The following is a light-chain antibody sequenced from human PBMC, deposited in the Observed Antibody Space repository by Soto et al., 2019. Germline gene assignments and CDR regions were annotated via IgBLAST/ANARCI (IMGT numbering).Light chain of an antibody. CDR3: QQYGSSPLT. J-gene: IGKJ4*01. CDR2: GAS. CDR1: QSVSSNY. V-gene: IGKV3-20*01. Sequence: EIVLKQSPGTLSLSPGERATLSCRASQSVSSNYLAWYQQKPGQAPRLLIYGASTRATGIPDRFSGSESGTDFTLTISRLEPEDFAVYYCQQYGSSPLTFGGGTKVEIK.